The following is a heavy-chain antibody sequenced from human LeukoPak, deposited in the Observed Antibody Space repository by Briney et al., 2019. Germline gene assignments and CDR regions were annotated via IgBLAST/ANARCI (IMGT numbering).Heavy chain of an antibody. CDR2: IKRDGSEK. CDR3: ARDPDSSGWYFDY. CDR1: GFTFRNYW. J-gene: IGHJ4*02. V-gene: IGHV3-7*01. D-gene: IGHD6-19*01. Sequence: PGGSLRLSCAASGFTFRNYWMSWVRQAPGKGLEWVANIKRDGSEKYYVDSVKGRFTISRDNAKNSLYLQMNSLRADDTAVYYCARDPDSSGWYFDYWGQGTLVTVSS.